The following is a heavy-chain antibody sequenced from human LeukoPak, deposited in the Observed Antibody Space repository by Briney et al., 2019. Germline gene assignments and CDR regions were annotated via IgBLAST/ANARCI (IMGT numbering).Heavy chain of an antibody. CDR3: ARVHYYGSGSYYAAFDI. Sequence: ASVKVSCKASGYTFTSYGISWVRQAPGQGLEWMGWISAYNGNTNYAQKLQGRVTMTTDTSTSTAYMELRSLRSDDTAVYYCARVHYYGSGSYYAAFDIWGQGTMVTVSS. CDR1: GYTFTSYG. J-gene: IGHJ3*02. CDR2: ISAYNGNT. V-gene: IGHV1-18*01. D-gene: IGHD3-10*01.